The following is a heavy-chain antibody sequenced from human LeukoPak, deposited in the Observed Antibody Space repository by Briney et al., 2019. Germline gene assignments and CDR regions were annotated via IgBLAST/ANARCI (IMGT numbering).Heavy chain of an antibody. CDR2: IYYSGST. CDR1: GGSFSTYY. CDR3: ARDSGDWFDP. Sequence: SETLSLTCTVSGGSFSTYYWSWIRQHPGKGLEWIAYIYYSGSTYYNPSLKSRVTISVDTSKNQFSLKLSSVTAADTAVYYCARDSGDWFDPWGQGTLVTVSS. V-gene: IGHV4-59*12. J-gene: IGHJ5*02.